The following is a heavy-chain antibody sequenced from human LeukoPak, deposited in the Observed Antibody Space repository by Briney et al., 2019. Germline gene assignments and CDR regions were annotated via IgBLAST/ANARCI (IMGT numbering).Heavy chain of an antibody. V-gene: IGHV4-38-2*02. CDR3: ARPPSPRYSYPYYFDY. D-gene: IGHD5-18*01. J-gene: IGHJ4*02. CDR1: GYSISSGYY. CDR2: IYHSGST. Sequence: SETLSLTCTVSGYSISSGYYWGWIRQPPGKGLEWIGSIYHSGSTYYNPSLKSRVTISVDTSKNQFSLKLSSVTAADTAVYYCARPPSPRYSYPYYFDYWGQGTLVTVSS.